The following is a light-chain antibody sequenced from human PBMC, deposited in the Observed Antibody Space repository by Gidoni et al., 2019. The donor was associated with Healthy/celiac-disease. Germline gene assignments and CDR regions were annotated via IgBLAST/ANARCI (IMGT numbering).Light chain of an antibody. J-gene: IGKJ1*01. Sequence: EIVMTQSPATLSVSPGERATLSCRASQSVSSNLAWYQQKPGQAPRLLIYGASTRATGIPARFSGSGSGTEFTLTISSLQSEDFAVYYCQQYNTWTFXQXTKVEIK. CDR2: GAS. CDR1: QSVSSN. V-gene: IGKV3-15*01. CDR3: QQYNTWT.